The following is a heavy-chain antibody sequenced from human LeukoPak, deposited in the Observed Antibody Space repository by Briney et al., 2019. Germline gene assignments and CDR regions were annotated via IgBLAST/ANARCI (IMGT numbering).Heavy chain of an antibody. D-gene: IGHD3-3*01. CDR3: AREGHDFWSGSRGWFDP. CDR2: THNSGST. V-gene: IGHV4-30-4*01. J-gene: IGHJ5*02. Sequence: SETLSLTCTVSAGSITSHDYYWSWIRQAPGKGLEWIGYTHNSGSTFYNPSLKSRFTISVDTSKNQFSLKVRSVTATDTAVYYCAREGHDFWSGSRGWFDPWGPGTLVTVSS. CDR1: AGSITSHDYY.